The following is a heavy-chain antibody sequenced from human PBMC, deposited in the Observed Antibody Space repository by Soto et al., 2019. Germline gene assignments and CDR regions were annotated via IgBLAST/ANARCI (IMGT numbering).Heavy chain of an antibody. J-gene: IGHJ4*02. V-gene: IGHV1-2*02. Sequence: ASVKVSCKASGYTFTGYYMHWVRQAPGQGLEWMGWINTQAGGTSYAQRFQGRVTMTRDTSINTAYMELSRLISDDTAVYYCARVWYYDSSGYYAFDYWGLGTLVTVSS. CDR2: INTQAGGT. D-gene: IGHD3-22*01. CDR3: ARVWYYDSSGYYAFDY. CDR1: GYTFTGYY.